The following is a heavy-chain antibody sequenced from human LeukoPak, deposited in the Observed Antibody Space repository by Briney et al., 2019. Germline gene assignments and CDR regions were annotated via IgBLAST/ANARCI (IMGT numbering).Heavy chain of an antibody. J-gene: IGHJ3*02. D-gene: IGHD3-22*01. CDR2: IYYSGST. CDR3: AREAHYYDSSGYYGDAFDI. Sequence: PSETLSLTCSVSGGSISSYYWSWIRQPPGKGLEWIGYIYYSGSTKYNPSLKSRVTISVDTSKNQFSLKLSSVTAADTAVYYCAREAHYYDSSGYYGDAFDIWGQGTMVTVSS. CDR1: GGSISSYY. V-gene: IGHV4-59*01.